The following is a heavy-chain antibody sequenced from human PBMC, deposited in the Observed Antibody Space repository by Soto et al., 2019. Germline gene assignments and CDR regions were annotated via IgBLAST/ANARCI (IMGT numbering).Heavy chain of an antibody. CDR3: ASRTSYDFWSGFYAFDI. CDR2: IYYSAST. Sequence: SQTLSLTCAVSDGSISSYYWSCIQQPPGKGLEWIGYIYYSASTNYNPSLKSRVTISVDTSKNQFSLKLSPVTAADTAVYYCASRTSYDFWSGFYAFDIWGQGTMVTVSS. CDR1: DGSISSYY. J-gene: IGHJ3*02. D-gene: IGHD3-3*01. V-gene: IGHV4-59*08.